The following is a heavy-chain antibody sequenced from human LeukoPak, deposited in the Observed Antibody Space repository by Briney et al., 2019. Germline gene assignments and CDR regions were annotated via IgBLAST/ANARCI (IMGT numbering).Heavy chain of an antibody. CDR1: GYSFTSYW. V-gene: IGHV5-51*01. Sequence: GESLKISCKGSGYSFTSYWIAWVRQMPGKGLEWMGIIYPGDSDTRYSPSFQGQVTISADKSISTAYLQWSSLKASDTAMYYCARRSDTAMAGRSYDYWGQGTLVTVSS. CDR3: ARRSDTAMAGRSYDY. J-gene: IGHJ4*02. CDR2: IYPGDSDT. D-gene: IGHD5-18*01.